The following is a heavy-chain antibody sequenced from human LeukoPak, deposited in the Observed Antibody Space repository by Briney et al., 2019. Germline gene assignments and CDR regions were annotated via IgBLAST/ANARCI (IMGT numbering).Heavy chain of an antibody. J-gene: IGHJ4*02. Sequence: PGGSLRLSCAASGFTFSSYDMNWVRQAPGKGLEWVSAISDGGGNTYYADSVKGRFTISRDNAKNTLYLQMNSLRAEDTAVYYCAKKETVVSPGNYFDYWGQGTLVTVSS. CDR2: ISDGGGNT. V-gene: IGHV3-23*01. D-gene: IGHD4-23*01. CDR1: GFTFSSYD. CDR3: AKKETVVSPGNYFDY.